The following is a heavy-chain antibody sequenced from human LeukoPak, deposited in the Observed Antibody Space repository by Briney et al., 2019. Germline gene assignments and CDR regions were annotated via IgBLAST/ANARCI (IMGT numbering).Heavy chain of an antibody. CDR3: ARNRDGYTPGY. CDR2: ISGSGGST. Sequence: GGSLRLSCAASGFTVSSNYMSWVRQAPGKGLEWVSVISGSGGSTYYADSVKGRFTISRDNSKNTLYLQMNCLRAEDTAVYYCARNRDGYTPGYWGQGTLVTVSS. D-gene: IGHD5-24*01. J-gene: IGHJ4*02. CDR1: GFTVSSNY. V-gene: IGHV3-23*01.